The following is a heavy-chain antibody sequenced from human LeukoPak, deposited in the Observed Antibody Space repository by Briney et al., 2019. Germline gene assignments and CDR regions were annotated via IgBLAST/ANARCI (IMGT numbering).Heavy chain of an antibody. CDR1: GGSFSGYY. Sequence: SETLSLTCAVYGGSFSGYYWSWIRQPPGKGLEWIGEINHSGSSNYNPSLKSRVTISGDTSKNQVSLKLSSVTAADTAVYYCAREGLRTVGTNAPFNNWGQGTLVTVSS. CDR2: INHSGSS. J-gene: IGHJ4*02. CDR3: AREGLRTVGTNAPFNN. V-gene: IGHV4-34*01. D-gene: IGHD1-1*01.